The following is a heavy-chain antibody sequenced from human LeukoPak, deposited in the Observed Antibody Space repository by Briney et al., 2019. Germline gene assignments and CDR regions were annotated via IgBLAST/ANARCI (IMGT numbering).Heavy chain of an antibody. D-gene: IGHD1-26*01. CDR2: ISSSSSYI. V-gene: IGHV3-21*01. J-gene: IGHJ4*02. CDR1: GFTFSSYS. Sequence: PGGSLRLSCAASGFTFSSYSMNWVRQAPGKGLEWVSSISSSSSYIYYADSVKGRFTISRDNAKNSLYLQMNSLRAEDTAVYYCAGHYPLGATGFDYWGQGTLVTVSS. CDR3: AGHYPLGATGFDY.